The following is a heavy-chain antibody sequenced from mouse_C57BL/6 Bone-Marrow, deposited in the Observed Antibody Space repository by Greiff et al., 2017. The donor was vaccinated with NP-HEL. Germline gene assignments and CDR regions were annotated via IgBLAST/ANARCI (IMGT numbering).Heavy chain of an antibody. CDR1: GFTFSDYG. CDR2: ISSGSSTI. CDR3: ARFNWYYYAMDY. V-gene: IGHV5-17*01. J-gene: IGHJ4*01. Sequence: DVMLVESGGGLVKPGGSLKLSCAASGFTFSDYGMHWVRQAPEKGLEWVAYISSGSSTIYYADTVKGRFTISRDNATNTLFLQMTSLRSEDTAMYYCARFNWYYYAMDYWGQGTSVTVSS. D-gene: IGHD4-1*01.